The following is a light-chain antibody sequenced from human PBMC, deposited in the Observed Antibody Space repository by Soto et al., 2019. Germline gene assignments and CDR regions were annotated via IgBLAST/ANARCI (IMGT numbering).Light chain of an antibody. CDR2: KSS. V-gene: IGKV1-5*03. Sequence: DIQMTQSPSTLSASEGHRVTISCRASQSVSIWFSWYQQKPGRAPKLLICKSSILESGVPSRFSGSGSGTEITLTISSLQPDDFATYYCQQFNTSPWTFGQGTKV. CDR3: QQFNTSPWT. CDR1: QSVSIW. J-gene: IGKJ1*01.